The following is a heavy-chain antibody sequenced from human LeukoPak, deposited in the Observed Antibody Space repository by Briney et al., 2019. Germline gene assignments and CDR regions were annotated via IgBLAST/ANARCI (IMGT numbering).Heavy chain of an antibody. CDR3: AKEDPSTSAVAGNFDY. CDR1: GGSISSYY. J-gene: IGHJ4*02. V-gene: IGHV4-59*01. CDR2: IYYSGST. Sequence: SETLSLTCTVSGGSISSYYWSWIRQPPGKGLEWIGYIYYSGSTNYNPSLKSRVTISVDTSKNQFSLKLSSVTAADTAVYYCAKEDPSTSAVAGNFDYWGQGTLVTVSS. D-gene: IGHD6-19*01.